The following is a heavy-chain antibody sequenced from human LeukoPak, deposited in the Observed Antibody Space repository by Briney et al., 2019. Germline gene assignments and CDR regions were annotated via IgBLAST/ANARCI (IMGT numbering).Heavy chain of an antibody. D-gene: IGHD6-6*01. J-gene: IGHJ6*02. V-gene: IGHV1-69*13. CDR2: IIPIFGTA. CDR3: ARESDIAARRGVGYYYYGMDV. CDR1: GYTFTSYG. Sequence: SVKVSCKASGYTFTSYGISWVRQAPGQGLEWMGGIIPIFGTANYAQKFQGRVTITADESTSTAYMELSSLRSEDTAVYYCARESDIAARRGVGYYYYGMDVWGQGTTVTVSS.